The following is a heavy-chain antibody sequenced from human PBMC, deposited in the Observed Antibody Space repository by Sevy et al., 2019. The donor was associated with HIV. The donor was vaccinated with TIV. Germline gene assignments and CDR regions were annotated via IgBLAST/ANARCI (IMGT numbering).Heavy chain of an antibody. V-gene: IGHV3-30*18. CDR2: ISHDGINE. Sequence: GGFLRLSCIGSGFSFSYYGIHWVRQSPGKGLDWVALISHDGINEYYADSVKGRLTISRDNSKNTVYLEMNSLRNEDTAIYFCANAYSGSYSHSYLYALDVWGQGTTVTVSS. CDR3: ANAYSGSYSHSYLYALDV. J-gene: IGHJ6*02. D-gene: IGHD1-26*01. CDR1: GFSFSYYG.